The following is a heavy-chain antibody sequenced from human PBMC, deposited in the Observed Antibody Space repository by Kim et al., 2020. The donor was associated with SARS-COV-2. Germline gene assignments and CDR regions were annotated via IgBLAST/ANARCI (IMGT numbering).Heavy chain of an antibody. Sequence: GGSLRLSCAASGGRVRRYGMHWVRQAPGKGLEWVAVISYDGSNKYYADSVKGRFTISRDNSKNTLYLQMNSLRAEDTAVYYCAKEISSGWFYYYYYGMDVWGQGTTVTVSS. CDR3: AKEISSGWFYYYYYGMDV. J-gene: IGHJ6*02. V-gene: IGHV3-30*18. CDR2: ISYDGSNK. CDR1: GGRVRRYG. D-gene: IGHD6-19*01.